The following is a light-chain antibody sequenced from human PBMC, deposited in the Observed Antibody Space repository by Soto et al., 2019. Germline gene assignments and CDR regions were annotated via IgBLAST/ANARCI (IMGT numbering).Light chain of an antibody. Sequence: SVLTXPPSASGTPGQRVTISCSGSSSNIGSNTVNWYQQLPGTAPKLLIYSNNQRPSGVPDRFSGSKSGTSASLAISGLQSEDEADYYCAAWDDSLNGSYVFGTGTKVTVL. CDR2: SNN. J-gene: IGLJ1*01. V-gene: IGLV1-44*01. CDR3: AAWDDSLNGSYV. CDR1: SSNIGSNT.